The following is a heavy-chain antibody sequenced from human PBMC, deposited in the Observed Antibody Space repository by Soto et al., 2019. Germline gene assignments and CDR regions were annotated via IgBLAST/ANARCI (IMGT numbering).Heavy chain of an antibody. J-gene: IGHJ6*02. CDR3: ARDSHGITIFGVVSNPSIRYYYYGLDG. V-gene: IGHV1-69*13. D-gene: IGHD3-3*01. CDR1: GGTFSSYA. Sequence: GASVKVSCKASGGTFSSYAISWVRQAPGQGLEWMGGIIPIFGTANYAQKFQGRVTITADESTSTAYMELSSLRSEDTAVYYCARDSHGITIFGVVSNPSIRYYYYGLDGWGQGTTVTVAS. CDR2: IIPIFGTA.